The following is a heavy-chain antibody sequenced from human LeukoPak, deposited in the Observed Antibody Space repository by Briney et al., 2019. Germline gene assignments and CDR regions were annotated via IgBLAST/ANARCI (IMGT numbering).Heavy chain of an antibody. CDR3: ARDYGDYWFDP. Sequence: ASVKVSCKASGYTFTAYYMHWVRQAAGQGLEGMGWINPNSGGTNYAQKFQGRVTMTRDTSISPAYMELSRLRSDDTAVYYCARDYGDYWFDPWGQGTLVTVSS. D-gene: IGHD4-17*01. V-gene: IGHV1-2*02. J-gene: IGHJ5*02. CDR1: GYTFTAYY. CDR2: INPNSGGT.